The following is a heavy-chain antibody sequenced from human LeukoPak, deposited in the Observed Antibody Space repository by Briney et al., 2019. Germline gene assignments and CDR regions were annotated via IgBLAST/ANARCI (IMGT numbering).Heavy chain of an antibody. Sequence: SQTLYLTCTVSGGSISSGDYYWSWIRQPPGKGLEWIGYIYYSGSTYYNPSLKSRVTISVDTSKNQFSLKLSSVTAADTAVYYCASGAVTTVDYFDYWSQGTLVTVSS. J-gene: IGHJ4*02. CDR1: GGSISSGDYY. CDR3: ASGAVTTVDYFDY. V-gene: IGHV4-30-4*01. CDR2: IYYSGST. D-gene: IGHD4-17*01.